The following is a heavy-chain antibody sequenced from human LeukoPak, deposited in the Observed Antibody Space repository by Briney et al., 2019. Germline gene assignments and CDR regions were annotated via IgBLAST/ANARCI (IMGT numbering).Heavy chain of an antibody. CDR1: GFTFGSYS. V-gene: IGHV3-21*01. D-gene: IGHD2-8*01. CDR2: ISSSSSYI. J-gene: IGHJ4*02. CDR3: ARDHTKREYYFDY. Sequence: KTGGSLRLSCAASGFTFGSYSMNWVRQAPGKGLEWVSSISSSSSYIYYADSVKGRFTISRDNAKNSLYLQMNSLRAEDTAVYYCARDHTKREYYFDYWGQGTLVTVSS.